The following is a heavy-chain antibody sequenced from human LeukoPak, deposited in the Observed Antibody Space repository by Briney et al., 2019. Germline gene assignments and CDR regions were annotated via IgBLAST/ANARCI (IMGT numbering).Heavy chain of an antibody. J-gene: IGHJ4*02. D-gene: IGHD2-8*01. CDR2: MNPNSGNT. CDR1: GYTFTSYD. V-gene: IGHV1-8*03. CDR3: ARGRYCTNGVCWSFDY. Sequence: ASVKVSCKASGYTFTSYDINWVRQATGQGLEWMGWMNPNSGNTGYAQKFQGRVTITRNTSISTAYMELSSLRSEDTAVYYCARGRYCTNGVCWSFDYWGQGTLVTVSS.